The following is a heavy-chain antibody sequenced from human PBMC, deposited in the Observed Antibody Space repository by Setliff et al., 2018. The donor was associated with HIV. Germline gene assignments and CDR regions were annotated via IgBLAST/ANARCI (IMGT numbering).Heavy chain of an antibody. CDR1: GYTFTGNY. Sequence: ASVKVSCKASGYTFTGNYIHWVRQAPGQGLEWVGWINIYTGDRTYADNFQYRVTMTADTSTSTVYMELRHLRSDDTAVYYCASAIVGLGYNFFSVDVWGKGTTVTVSS. D-gene: IGHD1-26*01. CDR2: INIYTGDR. CDR3: ASAIVGLGYNFFSVDV. V-gene: IGHV1-18*04. J-gene: IGHJ6*04.